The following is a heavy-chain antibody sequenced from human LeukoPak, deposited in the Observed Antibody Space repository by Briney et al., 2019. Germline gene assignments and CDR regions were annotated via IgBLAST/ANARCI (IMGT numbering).Heavy chain of an antibody. Sequence: ASVKVSCKASGYTFTSYGISWVRQAPGQGLEWMGWISAYNGNTNYAQKLQGRVTMTTDTSTSTAYMELRSLRSDDTAVYYCAGDLAPAPMVRGYDYWGQGTLVTVSS. CDR3: AGDLAPAPMVRGYDY. CDR1: GYTFTSYG. D-gene: IGHD3-10*01. J-gene: IGHJ4*02. CDR2: ISAYNGNT. V-gene: IGHV1-18*01.